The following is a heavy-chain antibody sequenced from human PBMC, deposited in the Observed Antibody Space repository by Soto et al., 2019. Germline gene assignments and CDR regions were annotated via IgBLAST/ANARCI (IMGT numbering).Heavy chain of an antibody. J-gene: IGHJ5*02. D-gene: IGHD4-4*01. CDR3: ATGRLHPIPRFDP. CDR2: INPSGGST. Sequence: ASVKVSCTASGYTFTSYYMHWVRQAPGQGLEWMGIINPSGGSTSYAQKFQGRVTMTRDTSTSTVYMELSSLRSEDTAVYYCATGRLHPIPRFDPWGQGTLVTVS. CDR1: GYTFTSYY. V-gene: IGHV1-46*01.